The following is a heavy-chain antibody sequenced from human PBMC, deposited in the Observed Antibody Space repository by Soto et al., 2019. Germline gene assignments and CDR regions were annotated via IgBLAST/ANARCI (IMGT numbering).Heavy chain of an antibody. D-gene: IGHD6-19*01. CDR3: AKGVPGIAVAGTGYFQH. J-gene: IGHJ1*01. Sequence: GGSLRLSCAASGFTFSSYAMTWVRQAPGKGLEWVSTITSDGGNTYYVDSVKGRFTISRDNAKNTLYLQMNSLRAEDTAVYYCAKGVPGIAVAGTGYFQHWGQGTLVTVSS. V-gene: IGHV3-23*01. CDR1: GFTFSSYA. CDR2: ITSDGGNT.